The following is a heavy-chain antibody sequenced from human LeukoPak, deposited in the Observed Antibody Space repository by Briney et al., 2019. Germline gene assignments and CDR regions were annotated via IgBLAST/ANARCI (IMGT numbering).Heavy chain of an antibody. J-gene: IGHJ4*02. D-gene: IGHD1-7*01. Sequence: KTSETLSLTCAVYGGSFSGYYWSWIRQPPGKGLEWIGEINHSGSTNYNPSLKSRVTISVDTSKNQFSLKLSSVTAADTAVYYCAVGGVPRNWDYYGVYVYWGQGTLVTVSS. CDR1: GGSFSGYY. CDR2: INHSGST. CDR3: AVGGVPRNWDYYGVYVY. V-gene: IGHV4-34*01.